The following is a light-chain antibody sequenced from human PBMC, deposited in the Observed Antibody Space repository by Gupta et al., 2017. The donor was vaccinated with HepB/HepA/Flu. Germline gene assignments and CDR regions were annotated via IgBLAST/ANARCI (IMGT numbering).Light chain of an antibody. J-gene: IGKJ1*01. Sequence: DIVMSQSPDSLAVSLGERATINCKSSQSVLFSSNNKNYLAWYQQKPGQPPKLLIYWASFRESGVPDRFSGSGCGTDFTLTISTRQAEDVAVYYCQQDYHTLPWTFGQGTTVEIK. CDR1: QSVLFSSNNKNY. CDR3: QQDYHTLPWT. V-gene: IGKV4-1*01. CDR2: WAS.